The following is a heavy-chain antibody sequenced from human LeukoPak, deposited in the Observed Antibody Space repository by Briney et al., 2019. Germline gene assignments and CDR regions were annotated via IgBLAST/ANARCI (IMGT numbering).Heavy chain of an antibody. V-gene: IGHV3-23*01. J-gene: IGHJ4*02. Sequence: PGGSLRLSCAASGFTFSSYAMSWVRQAPGKGLEWVSAISGSGGSTYYADSVKGRFTISRDNSKNTLYLQMNSLRAEDTAVYYCAKKSTRRIVVPAAIGAFDYWGQGTLVTVSS. CDR2: ISGSGGST. D-gene: IGHD2-2*02. CDR3: AKKSTRRIVVPAAIGAFDY. CDR1: GFTFSSYA.